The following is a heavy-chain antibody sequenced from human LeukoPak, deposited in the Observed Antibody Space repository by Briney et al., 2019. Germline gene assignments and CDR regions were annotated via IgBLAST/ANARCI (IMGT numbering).Heavy chain of an antibody. Sequence: PGGSLRLSCAASGFTFTSSWMSWVRQAPGKGLEWVANINEPGTEQFYADSVKGRFTLSRDNAKNSAHLLMSSLRVEDTAVYYCARDWEHARYNWGQGTLVIVSP. CDR3: ARDWEHARYN. J-gene: IGHJ4*02. CDR2: INEPGTEQ. D-gene: IGHD1/OR15-1a*01. CDR1: GFTFTSSW. V-gene: IGHV3-7*01.